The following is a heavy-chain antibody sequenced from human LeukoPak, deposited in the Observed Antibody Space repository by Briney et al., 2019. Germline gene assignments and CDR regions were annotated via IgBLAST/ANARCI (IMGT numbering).Heavy chain of an antibody. Sequence: GGSLRLSCAASGFTFSSYGMSWVRQAPGKGLEWVSFIYSGGSTYYADSVKGRFTISRDNSKNTLYLQMNSLRAEDTAVYYCARRAGDYSHPYDYRGQGTLVTVSS. CDR3: ARRAGDYSHPYDY. CDR2: IYSGGST. J-gene: IGHJ4*02. V-gene: IGHV3-53*01. CDR1: GFTFSSYG. D-gene: IGHD3-22*01.